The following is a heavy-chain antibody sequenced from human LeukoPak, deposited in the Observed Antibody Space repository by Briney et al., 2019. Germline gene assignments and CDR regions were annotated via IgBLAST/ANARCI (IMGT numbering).Heavy chain of an antibody. D-gene: IGHD6-13*01. J-gene: IGHJ4*02. CDR1: GGSISRSSYY. CDR2: IYYSGST. CDR3: ARDSSSWSLVAGFDY. V-gene: IGHV4-39*07. Sequence: SETLSLTCTVSGGSISRSSYYWGGIRQPPGKGLEWIGSIYYSGSTYYNPSLKSRVTISVDTSKNQFSLKLSSVTAADTAVYYCARDSSSWSLVAGFDYWGQGTLVTVSS.